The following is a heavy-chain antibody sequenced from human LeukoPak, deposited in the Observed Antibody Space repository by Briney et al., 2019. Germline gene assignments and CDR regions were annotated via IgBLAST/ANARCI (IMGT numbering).Heavy chain of an antibody. Sequence: ASVKVSCKASGGTFSSYAISWVRQAPGQGLEWMGGIIPIFGTANYAQKFQGRVTITTDESTRTAYMELSSLRSEDTAVYYCARDSGSYYVDWFDPWGQGTLVTVSS. CDR3: ARDSGSYYVDWFDP. V-gene: IGHV1-69*05. CDR2: IIPIFGTA. J-gene: IGHJ5*02. CDR1: GGTFSSYA. D-gene: IGHD1-26*01.